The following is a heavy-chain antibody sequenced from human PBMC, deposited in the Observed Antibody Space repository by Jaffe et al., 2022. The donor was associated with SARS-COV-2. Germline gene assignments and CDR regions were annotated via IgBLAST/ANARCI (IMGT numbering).Heavy chain of an antibody. J-gene: IGHJ6*02. V-gene: IGHV3-73*01. Sequence: EVQLVESGGGLVQPGGSLKLSCAASGFTFSGSAMHWVRQASGKGLEWVGRIRSKANSYATAYAASVKGRFTISRDDSKNTAYLQMNSLKTEDTAVYYCTSRFIRDYYGMDVWGQGTTVTVSS. CDR1: GFTFSGSA. CDR2: IRSKANSYAT. CDR3: TSRFIRDYYGMDV. D-gene: IGHD3-3*01.